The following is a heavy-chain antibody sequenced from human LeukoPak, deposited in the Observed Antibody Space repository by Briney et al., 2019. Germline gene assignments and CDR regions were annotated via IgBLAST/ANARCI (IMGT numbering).Heavy chain of an antibody. CDR1: GGSISSSSYY. CDR2: IYYSGST. Sequence: SETLSLTCTVSGGSISSSSYYWGWIRQPPGKGLEWIGSIYYSGSTYYNPSLKSRVTISVDTSKNQFSPKLSSVTAADTAVYYCARDGIAAAGTDYWGQGTLVTVSS. J-gene: IGHJ4*02. CDR3: ARDGIAAAGTDY. V-gene: IGHV4-39*07. D-gene: IGHD6-13*01.